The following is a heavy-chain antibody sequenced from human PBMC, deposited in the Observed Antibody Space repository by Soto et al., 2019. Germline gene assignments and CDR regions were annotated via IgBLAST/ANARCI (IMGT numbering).Heavy chain of an antibody. CDR3: VKDIGGAVAGPGAF. D-gene: IGHD6-19*01. CDR1: GFTFHNYA. J-gene: IGHJ4*02. V-gene: IGHV3-9*01. CDR2: ISWNSGTI. Sequence: EVQLVESGGGLEQPGRSLRLSCAGSGFTFHNYAMHWVRQAPGKGLEWVSGISWNSGTIGYADSVKGRFTISRDNAKNSLYMQMNCLRAEDTAFYYCVKDIGGAVAGPGAFWGQGTLVTVSS.